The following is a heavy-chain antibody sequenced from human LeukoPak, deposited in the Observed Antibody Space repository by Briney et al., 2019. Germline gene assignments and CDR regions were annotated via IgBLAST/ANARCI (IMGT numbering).Heavy chain of an antibody. J-gene: IGHJ4*02. CDR1: GGSLSGSY. CDR2: INHSGSA. D-gene: IGHD6-19*01. CDR3: ARMLIAVAGHFDY. V-gene: IGHV4-34*01. Sequence: PSETLSLTCAVYGGSLSGSYWSWIRQPPGKGLEWIGEINHSGSANYNPSLKSRVTLSIDKSKNQFSLKLSSVTAADTAVYYCARMLIAVAGHFDYWGQGTLVTVSS.